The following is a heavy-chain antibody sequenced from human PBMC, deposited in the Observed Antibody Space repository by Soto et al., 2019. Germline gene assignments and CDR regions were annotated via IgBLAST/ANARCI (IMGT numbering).Heavy chain of an antibody. J-gene: IGHJ4*02. CDR1: GFTFSSYA. D-gene: IGHD3-22*01. V-gene: IGHV3-30-3*01. CDR2: IAYHGVNQ. CDR3: ARGADYYDTSGSWTFDN. Sequence: GGSLRLSCAASGFTFSSYAMHWVRQAPGKGLEWVALIAYHGVNQYYADSVKGRFTISRDNSKNTLWLQMNSLSADDTAVYYCARGADYYDTSGSWTFDNWGQGTVVTSPQ.